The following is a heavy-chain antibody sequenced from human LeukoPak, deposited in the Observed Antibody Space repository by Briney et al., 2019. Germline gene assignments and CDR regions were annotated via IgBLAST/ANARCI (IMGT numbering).Heavy chain of an antibody. J-gene: IGHJ3*02. D-gene: IGHD2-2*01. CDR1: GGTFSSYA. V-gene: IGHV1-69*05. Sequence: SVKVSCKASGGTFSSYAFSWVRQAPGQGLEWMGGIIPIFGTANYAQKFQGRVTITTDESTSTAYMELSSLRSEDTAVYYCARDISTSRYWYAFDIWGQGTMVTVSS. CDR2: IIPIFGTA. CDR3: ARDISTSRYWYAFDI.